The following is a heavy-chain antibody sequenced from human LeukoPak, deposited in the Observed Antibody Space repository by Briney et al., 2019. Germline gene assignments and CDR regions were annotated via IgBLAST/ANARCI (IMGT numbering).Heavy chain of an antibody. CDR1: GYTFTSYD. CDR3: ARVIAARGHYFYMDV. CDR2: ISTYKDNT. D-gene: IGHD6-6*01. V-gene: IGHV1-18*01. J-gene: IGHJ6*03. Sequence: ASVKVSCKASGYTFTSYDISWVRQAPGQGLEWMGWISTYKDNTNYAQKFQGRVTMTTDTSTSTAYMDLRSLLSDDSAVYYCARVIAARGHYFYMDVWGKGTTVTVSS.